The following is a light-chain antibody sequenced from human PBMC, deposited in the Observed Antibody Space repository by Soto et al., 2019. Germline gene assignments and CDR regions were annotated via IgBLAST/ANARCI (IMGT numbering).Light chain of an antibody. CDR2: EVT. CDR1: SRDVGGYNY. J-gene: IGLJ3*02. CDR3: SSYTSSSSGV. Sequence: QSALTQPASVSGSPGQSITISCTGTSRDVGGYNYVSWYQQHPGKAPKLLIYEVTNRPSGVSNRFSGSKSGNTASLTISGLQAEDEAHYYCSSYTSSSSGVFGGGTKLTVL. V-gene: IGLV2-14*01.